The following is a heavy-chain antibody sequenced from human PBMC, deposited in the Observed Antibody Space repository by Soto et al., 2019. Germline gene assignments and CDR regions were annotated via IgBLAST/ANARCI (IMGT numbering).Heavy chain of an antibody. Sequence: GGSLRLSCEASGFTFNNYAMTWVRQTPGKGLQWVSTISGSGSSTFYADSVRGRFTISRDNSKNTLYLQMNSLRAEDTALYYCAKEKIASTVDAFFDYCGQGTLVTVSS. V-gene: IGHV3-23*01. D-gene: IGHD2-8*01. CDR1: GFTFNNYA. CDR3: AKEKIASTVDAFFDY. J-gene: IGHJ4*02. CDR2: ISGSGSST.